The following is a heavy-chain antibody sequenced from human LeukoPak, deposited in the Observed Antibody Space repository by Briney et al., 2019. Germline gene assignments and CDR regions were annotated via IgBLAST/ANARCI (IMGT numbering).Heavy chain of an antibody. CDR3: ARLARLTLIRGVTGYHSLDV. Sequence: SETLSLTCIVSGGSMDSFYWSWIRQSPGGGLEWIGYIYYSETTNYNPSLRSRLTISVDTYKNQFSLKLSSVTAADTAVYYCARLARLTLIRGVTGYHSLDVWGKGTKVTVS. CDR2: IYYSETT. J-gene: IGHJ6*03. V-gene: IGHV4-59*01. D-gene: IGHD3-10*01. CDR1: GGSMDSFY.